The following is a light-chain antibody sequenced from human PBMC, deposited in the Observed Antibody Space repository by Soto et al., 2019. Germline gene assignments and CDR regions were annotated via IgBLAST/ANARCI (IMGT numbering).Light chain of an antibody. Sequence: SALPQPASVSGSPGQSITLSCPGTISDVGGYNYVSWYQQHPGKAPKLMIYEVSNRPSGVSNRFSGSKSGNTASLTISGLQAEDEADYYCSSYTSSSTDVFGTGTKVNVL. CDR2: EVS. J-gene: IGLJ1*01. V-gene: IGLV2-14*01. CDR1: ISDVGGYNY. CDR3: SSYTSSSTDV.